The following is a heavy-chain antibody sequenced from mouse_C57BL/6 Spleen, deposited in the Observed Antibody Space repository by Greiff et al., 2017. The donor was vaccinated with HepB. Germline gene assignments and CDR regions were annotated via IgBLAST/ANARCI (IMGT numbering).Heavy chain of an antibody. V-gene: IGHV1-69*01. D-gene: IGHD1-1*02. CDR1: GYTFTSYW. CDR3: ARGGWSY. Sequence: QVQLQQPGAELVMPGASVKLSCKASGYTFTSYWMHWVKQRPGQGLEWIGEIDPSDSYTNYNQKFKGKSTLTVDKSSSTAYMQLSSLTSEDSAVDYCARGGWSYWGQGTSVTVSS. J-gene: IGHJ4*01. CDR2: IDPSDSYT.